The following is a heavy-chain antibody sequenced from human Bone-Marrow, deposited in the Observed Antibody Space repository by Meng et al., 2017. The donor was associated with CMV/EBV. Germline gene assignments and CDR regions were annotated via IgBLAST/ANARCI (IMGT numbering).Heavy chain of an antibody. CDR1: GFTFSSYS. J-gene: IGHJ6*02. Sequence: GGSLRLSCAASGFTFSSYSMNWVRKAPGKGLQWVSYISSSNSTIYFADSVKGRFTISRDNAKNSLYLQMNSLRAEDTAVYYCARDTHQTYYDFWSGTYGMAVWGQGYTV. D-gene: IGHD3-3*01. V-gene: IGHV3-48*04. CDR2: ISSSNSTI. CDR3: ARDTHQTYYDFWSGTYGMAV.